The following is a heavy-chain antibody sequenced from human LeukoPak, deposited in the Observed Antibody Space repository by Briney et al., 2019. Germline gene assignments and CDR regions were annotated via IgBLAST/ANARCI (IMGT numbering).Heavy chain of an antibody. Sequence: PSETQSLTCTVSGGSISSYHWSWIRQPPGKGLEWIGYIYSIGSTKSNPPLKSRVTISVDTSKNHFSLKLSSVTAADTAVYYCARGNRSPFFFGAFDIWGQGTMVAVSS. D-gene: IGHD2/OR15-2a*01. V-gene: IGHV4-59*01. CDR2: IYSIGST. J-gene: IGHJ3*02. CDR1: GGSISSYH. CDR3: ARGNRSPFFFGAFDI.